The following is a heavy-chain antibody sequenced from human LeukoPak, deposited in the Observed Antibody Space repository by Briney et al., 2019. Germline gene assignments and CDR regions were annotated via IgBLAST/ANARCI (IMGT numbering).Heavy chain of an antibody. CDR3: ARDRDYGSGIFDY. J-gene: IGHJ4*02. CDR2: INPNSGGT. V-gene: IGHV1-2*02. CDR1: GYTFTGYY. Sequence: ASVKVSCKASGYTFTGYYMHWVRQAPGQGLEWMGWINPNSGGTNYAQKFQGRVTMTRDTSISTAYMELSRRRSDDTAVYYCARDRDYGSGIFDYWGQGTLVTVSS. D-gene: IGHD3-10*01.